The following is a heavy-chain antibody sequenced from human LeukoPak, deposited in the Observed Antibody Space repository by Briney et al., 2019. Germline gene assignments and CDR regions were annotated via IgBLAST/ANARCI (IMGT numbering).Heavy chain of an antibody. D-gene: IGHD6-13*01. CDR1: GYTLTELS. J-gene: IGHJ6*04. CDR3: ATDSGVAALDV. CDR2: FDPEDGET. Sequence: ASVKVSCKVSGYTLTELSMHWVRQAPGKGLEWMGGFDPEDGETIYTQKFQGRVTMTGDTSTDTAYMELSSLRSEDTAVYYCATDSGVAALDVWGKGTTVTVSS. V-gene: IGHV1-24*01.